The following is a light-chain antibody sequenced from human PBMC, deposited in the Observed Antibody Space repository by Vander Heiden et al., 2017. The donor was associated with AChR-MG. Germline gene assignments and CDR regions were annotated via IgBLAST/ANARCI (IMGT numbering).Light chain of an antibody. J-gene: IGKJ5*01. CDR1: QSILYSSNNKNY. CDR3: QQYYTTPIT. V-gene: IGKV4-1*01. Sequence: DIVMTQSPDSLAVSLGERATINCKSSQSILYSSNNKNYLAWYQQKPGQPPKLLIYWASTRESGVPARFSGSASGTDFALTIDSLQAEDVATYYCQQYYTTPITFGQGTRLEIK. CDR2: WAS.